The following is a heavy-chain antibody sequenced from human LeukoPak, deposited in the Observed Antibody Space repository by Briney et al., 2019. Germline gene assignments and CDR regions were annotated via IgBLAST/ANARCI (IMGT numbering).Heavy chain of an antibody. CDR2: LTNTGNGP. CDR1: GFAFTSYA. CDR3: ARDPTVTDPYDAFDI. D-gene: IGHD4-17*01. Sequence: GGSLRLSCAASGFAFTSYAMSWVRQAPGKGLEWVSGLTNTGNGPYYADSVKGRFTISRDNSKNTLYLQMNSLRAEDTAVYHCARDPTVTDPYDAFDIWGQGTMVTVSS. J-gene: IGHJ3*02. V-gene: IGHV3-23*01.